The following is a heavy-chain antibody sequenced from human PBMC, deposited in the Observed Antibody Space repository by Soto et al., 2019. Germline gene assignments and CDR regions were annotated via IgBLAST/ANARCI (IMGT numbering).Heavy chain of an antibody. V-gene: IGHV1-69*01. J-gene: IGHJ4*02. CDR3: ARGRGDNYGHGIDY. CDR2: IIPIFGTA. Sequence: QEQLVQSGAEVKKPGSSVKVSCKASGGIFSSYAISWVRQAPGQGLEWMGGIIPIFGTANYAQKFQGRVTITADESTNTAYMDLSSLKSEDTAVFYCARGRGDNYGHGIDYWGQGTLVSVSS. D-gene: IGHD5-18*01. CDR1: GGIFSSYA.